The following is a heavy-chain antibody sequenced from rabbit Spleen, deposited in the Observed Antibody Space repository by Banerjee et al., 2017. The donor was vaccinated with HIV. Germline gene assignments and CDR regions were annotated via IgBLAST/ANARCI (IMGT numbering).Heavy chain of an antibody. V-gene: IGHV1S40*01. CDR3: ARDPVIAGSAYYDL. D-gene: IGHD8-1*01. J-gene: IGHJ4*01. CDR1: GFNLSSYYY. Sequence: QSLKESGGDLVKPGASLTLTCTASGFNLSSYYYMCWVRQAPGKGLEWIACIVAGSSGSTYYASWAKGRFTISETSSTTVTLQMTSLTAADTATYFCARDPVIAGSAYYDLWGPGTLVTFS. CDR2: IVAGSSGST.